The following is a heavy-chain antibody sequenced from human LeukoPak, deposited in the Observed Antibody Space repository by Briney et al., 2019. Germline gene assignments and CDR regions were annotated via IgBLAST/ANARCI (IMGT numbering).Heavy chain of an antibody. J-gene: IGHJ4*02. CDR2: IYYSGST. D-gene: IGHD6-13*01. CDR1: GGSISSSSYY. CDR3: ARDLNDHSSSWFDY. V-gene: IGHV4-39*07. Sequence: SETLSLTCTVSGGSISSSSYYWGWIRQPPGKGLEWIGSIYYSGSTYYNPSLKSRVTISVDTSKNQFSLKLSSVTAADTAVYYCARDLNDHSSSWFDYWGQGTLVTVSS.